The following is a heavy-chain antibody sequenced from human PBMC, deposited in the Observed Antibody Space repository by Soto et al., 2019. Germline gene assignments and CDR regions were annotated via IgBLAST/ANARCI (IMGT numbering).Heavy chain of an antibody. CDR3: ARGGLYYYCYGMDV. J-gene: IGHJ6*02. D-gene: IGHD3-16*01. V-gene: IGHV4-39*01. Sequence: QLQLQESGPGLVKPSETLSLTCTVSGGSISSSSYYWGWIRQPPGKGLEWIGSIYYSGSTYYNPSLTRRVTISVETSKNQFSLKLSSVTAADTAVYYCARGGLYYYCYGMDVWGQGTTVTVSS. CDR2: IYYSGST. CDR1: GGSISSSSYY.